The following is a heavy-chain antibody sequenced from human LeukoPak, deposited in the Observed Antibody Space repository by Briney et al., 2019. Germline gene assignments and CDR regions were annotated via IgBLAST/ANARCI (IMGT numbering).Heavy chain of an antibody. J-gene: IGHJ4*02. CDR3: ARGSHVGGVDY. CDR2: INHSGST. V-gene: IGHV4-34*01. Sequence: SGTLSLTCAVYGGSFSGYYWSWIRQPPGKGLEWIGEINHSGSTNYNPSLKSRVTISVDTSKNQFSLKLSSVTAADTAVYYCARGSHVGGVDYWGQGTLVTVSS. D-gene: IGHD3-16*01. CDR1: GGSFSGYY.